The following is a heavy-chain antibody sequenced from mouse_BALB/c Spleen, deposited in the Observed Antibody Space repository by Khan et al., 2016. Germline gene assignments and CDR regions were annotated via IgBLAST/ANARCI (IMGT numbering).Heavy chain of an antibody. CDR1: EFSLTGYG. V-gene: IGHV2-6-7*01. D-gene: IGHD4-1*01. CDR2: IWGDGST. J-gene: IGHJ4*01. CDR3: ARELGHYAMDD. Sequence: QVQLKQSGPGLVAPSQSLSITCTVSEFSLTGYGVNWVRQPPGKGLEWLGMIWGDGSTDYNSALKSRLSISKDNSKSQVFLKMNSLQTDDTARYYCARELGHYAMDDGGQGTSVTVSS.